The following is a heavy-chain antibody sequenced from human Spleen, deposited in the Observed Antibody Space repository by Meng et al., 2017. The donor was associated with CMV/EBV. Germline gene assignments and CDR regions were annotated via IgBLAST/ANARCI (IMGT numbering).Heavy chain of an antibody. Sequence: CKASGGTFSSYAISWVRQAPGQGLEWMGGIIPILGIANYAQKFQGRVTITADKSTSTAYMELSSLRSEDTAVYYCARNDSGSYFDYWGQGTLVTVSS. D-gene: IGHD1-26*01. J-gene: IGHJ4*02. V-gene: IGHV1-69*10. CDR1: GGTFSSYA. CDR2: IIPILGIA. CDR3: ARNDSGSYFDY.